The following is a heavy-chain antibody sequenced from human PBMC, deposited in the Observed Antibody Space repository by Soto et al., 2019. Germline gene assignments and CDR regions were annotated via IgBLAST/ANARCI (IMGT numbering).Heavy chain of an antibody. CDR3: TRETEYYDFWSGYLDY. Sequence: PGGSLRLSCTASGFTFGDYAMSWFRQAPGKGLEWVGFIRSKAYGGTTGYAASVKGRFTISRDDSKSIAYLQMNSLKTEDTAVYYCTRETEYYDFWSGYLDYWGQGTLVTVS. J-gene: IGHJ4*02. CDR2: IRSKAYGGTT. D-gene: IGHD3-3*01. V-gene: IGHV3-49*03. CDR1: GFTFGDYA.